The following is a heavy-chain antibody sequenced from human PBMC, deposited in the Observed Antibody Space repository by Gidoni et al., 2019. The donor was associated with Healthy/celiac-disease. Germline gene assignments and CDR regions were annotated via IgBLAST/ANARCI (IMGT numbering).Heavy chain of an antibody. CDR1: GSTFTSYG. V-gene: IGHV1-18*01. CDR2: ISAYYGNT. D-gene: IGHD6-13*01. CDR3: ARVSSSWYDQSFDY. Sequence: QFQLVQSGAEVTKPGASVTVSCTASGSTFTSYGISWVRQAHGQGLEWMGWISAYYGNTNYAQKLQGRGTMTTDTSTSTAYRELRSLRSDDTAVYYCARVSSSWYDQSFDYWGQGTLVSVSS. J-gene: IGHJ4*02.